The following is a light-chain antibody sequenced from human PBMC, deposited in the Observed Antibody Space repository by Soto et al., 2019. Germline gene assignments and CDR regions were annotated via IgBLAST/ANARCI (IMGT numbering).Light chain of an antibody. CDR3: CSYAGTPYV. CDR1: SSDVGSYNS. V-gene: IGLV2-23*01. J-gene: IGLJ1*01. Sequence: QSVLTQPASVSGSPGQSIAISCTGTSSDVGSYNSVSWYQQHPGKAPKLMIYEGSKRPSGVSDRFSGSKSGNTASLTISGLQAEDEADYYCCSYAGTPYVFGTGPKVTVL. CDR2: EGS.